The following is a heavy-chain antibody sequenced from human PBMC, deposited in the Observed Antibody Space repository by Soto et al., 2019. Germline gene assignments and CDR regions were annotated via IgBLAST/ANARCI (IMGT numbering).Heavy chain of an antibody. J-gene: IGHJ6*02. Sequence: VPLVESGGGLVQPGRSLRLSCAASGFTFDDYAMHWVRQAPGKGLEWVSGISWNSGSIGYADSVKGRFTISRDNAKNSLYLQMNSLRAEDTALYYCAKDAITMVRGVISYYGMDVWGQGTTVTVSS. CDR1: GFTFDDYA. CDR2: ISWNSGSI. D-gene: IGHD3-10*01. CDR3: AKDAITMVRGVISYYGMDV. V-gene: IGHV3-9*01.